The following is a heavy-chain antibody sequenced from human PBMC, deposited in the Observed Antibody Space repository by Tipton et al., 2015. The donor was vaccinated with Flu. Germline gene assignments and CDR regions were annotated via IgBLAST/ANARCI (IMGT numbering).Heavy chain of an antibody. CDR2: TSHSGST. J-gene: IGHJ3*01. CDR1: GGSISSSNW. Sequence: TLSLTCAVSGGSISSSNWWSWVRQPPGKGLEWIGETSHSGSTNYNPSLKSRVTISVDKSKNQFSLKLSSVTAADTAVYYCARGKDCSSVSCWQGRDAFDFWGHGTMVTVSS. V-gene: IGHV4-4*02. D-gene: IGHD2-2*01. CDR3: ARGKDCSSVSCWQGRDAFDF.